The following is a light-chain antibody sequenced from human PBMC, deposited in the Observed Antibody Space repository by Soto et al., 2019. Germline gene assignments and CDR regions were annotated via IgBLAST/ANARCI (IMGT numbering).Light chain of an antibody. V-gene: IGLV1-44*01. J-gene: IGLJ2*01. Sequence: QSVLTQPPSASGTPGQRVTISCSGSSSNIGSNTVNWYQQLPGTAPKLLIYSDYQRPSGVPDRFSGSKSGTSASLAISGLQSEDEADYCCAAWDDRLNGPVFGGGTQLTVL. CDR3: AAWDDRLNGPV. CDR2: SDY. CDR1: SSNIGSNT.